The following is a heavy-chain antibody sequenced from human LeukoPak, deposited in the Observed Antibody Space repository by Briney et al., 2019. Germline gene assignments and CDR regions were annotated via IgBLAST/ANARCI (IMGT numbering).Heavy chain of an antibody. Sequence: SVKVSCKASGGTFSSYAISWVRQAPGQGLEWMGGIIPIFGTANYAQKFQGRVTITADESTSAAYMELSSLRSEDTAVYYCARDPRDYGENYYYYYMDVWGKGTTVTVSS. J-gene: IGHJ6*03. V-gene: IGHV1-69*13. CDR1: GGTFSSYA. CDR2: IIPIFGTA. D-gene: IGHD4-17*01. CDR3: ARDPRDYGENYYYYYMDV.